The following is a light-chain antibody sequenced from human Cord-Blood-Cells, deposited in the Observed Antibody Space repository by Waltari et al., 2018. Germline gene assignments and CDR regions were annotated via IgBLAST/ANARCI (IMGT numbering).Light chain of an antibody. CDR1: QSSSIY. Sequence: AILMTQSPSSLSASTGARVTITCRASQSSSIYLAWYQQKPGKAPKLLIYAASTLQSGVPSRFSGSGCGIDFTLTISCMLSEDFATYYCQQYFSYPVFGGGTKVEIK. CDR2: AAS. J-gene: IGKJ4*02. V-gene: IGKV1-8*01. CDR3: QQYFSYPV.